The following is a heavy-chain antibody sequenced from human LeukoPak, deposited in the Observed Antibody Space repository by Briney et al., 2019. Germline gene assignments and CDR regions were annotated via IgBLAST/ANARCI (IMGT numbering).Heavy chain of an antibody. D-gene: IGHD3-16*02. CDR2: INPNSGGT. CDR3: ARLRLGELSLGFDP. V-gene: IGHV1-2*02. Sequence: GASVKVSCKASGYTFTGYYMHWVRQAPGQGLEWMGWINPNSGGTNYAQKFQGRVTMTRDTSISTAYMELSRLRSDDTAVYYCARLRLGELSLGFDPWGQGTLVTVSS. CDR1: GYTFTGYY. J-gene: IGHJ5*02.